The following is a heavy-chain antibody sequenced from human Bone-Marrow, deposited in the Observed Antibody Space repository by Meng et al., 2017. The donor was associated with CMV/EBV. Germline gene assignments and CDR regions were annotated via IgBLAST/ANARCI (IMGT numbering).Heavy chain of an antibody. CDR1: GGSISSYY. CDR3: ARNGGDDAFDI. D-gene: IGHD2-21*01. Sequence: GSLRLSCTVSGGSISSYYWSWIRQPPGKGLEWIGYIYYSGSTNYNPSLKSRVTISVDTSKNQFSLKLSSVTAADTAVYYCARNGGDDAFDIWGQGPMVTVSS. V-gene: IGHV4-59*01. J-gene: IGHJ3*02. CDR2: IYYSGST.